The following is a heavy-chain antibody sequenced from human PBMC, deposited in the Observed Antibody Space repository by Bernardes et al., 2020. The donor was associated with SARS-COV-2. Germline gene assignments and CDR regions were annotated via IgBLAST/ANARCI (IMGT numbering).Heavy chain of an antibody. Sequence: SEPLSLTCTVSGGSISSYYWSWIRQPPGKGLEWIGYIYYSGSTNYNPSLKSRVTMSVDTSKNQFSLKLTSVTAADTAVYYCARDGRISVPGTDYFDFWGQGILVTVSS. V-gene: IGHV4-59*12. D-gene: IGHD6-19*01. CDR1: GGSISSYY. J-gene: IGHJ4*02. CDR2: IYYSGST. CDR3: ARDGRISVPGTDYFDF.